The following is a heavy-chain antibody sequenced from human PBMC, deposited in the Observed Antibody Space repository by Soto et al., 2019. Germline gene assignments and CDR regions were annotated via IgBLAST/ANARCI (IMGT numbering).Heavy chain of an antibody. CDR1: GYSFTSYW. CDR3: ARRAAAGSWFDP. V-gene: IGHV5-10-1*01. J-gene: IGHJ5*02. D-gene: IGHD6-13*01. Sequence: EVQLVQSGAEVKKPGESLRISCKGSGYSFTSYWISWVRQMPGKGLEWMGRIDPSDSYTNYSPSFQGHVTISADKSISTAYLQLSSLKAPDTAMYYCARRAAAGSWFDPWGQGTLVTVSS. CDR2: IDPSDSYT.